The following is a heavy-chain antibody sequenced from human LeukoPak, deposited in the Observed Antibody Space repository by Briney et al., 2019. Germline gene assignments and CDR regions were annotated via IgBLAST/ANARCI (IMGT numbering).Heavy chain of an antibody. CDR1: GFTFSTYW. CDR3: ARTVGDRPFDY. V-gene: IGHV3-7*01. CDR2: IKQDGSEK. D-gene: IGHD1-26*01. J-gene: IGHJ4*02. Sequence: PGESLRLSCAVSGFTFSTYWMSWVRQAPGKGLEWVANIKQDGSEKYYVDSVEGRFTVSRDNAQNSLYLQMNSLRAEDTAVYYCARTVGDRPFDYWGQGTLVTVTS.